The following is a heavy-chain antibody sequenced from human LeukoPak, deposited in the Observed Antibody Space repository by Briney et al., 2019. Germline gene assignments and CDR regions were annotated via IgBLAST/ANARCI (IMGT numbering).Heavy chain of an antibody. CDR2: IKRKTDGGTT. CDR3: TTDVNRAWELLRGFSLVDY. Sequence: GGSLRLSCAASGFTFSNPWMSWVRQAPGKGLEWVGRIKRKTDGGTTDYAAPVKGRFTISRDDSKHTLYLQMNSLKTENTAVYYCTTDVNRAWELLRGFSLVDYWGQGTLVTVSS. D-gene: IGHD1-26*01. V-gene: IGHV3-15*01. J-gene: IGHJ4*02. CDR1: GFTFSNPW.